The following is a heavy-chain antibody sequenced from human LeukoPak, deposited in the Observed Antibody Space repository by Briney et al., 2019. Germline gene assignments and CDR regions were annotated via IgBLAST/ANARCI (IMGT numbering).Heavy chain of an antibody. CDR3: ARGRAGDYVSDY. CDR2: INPNSGGT. D-gene: IGHD4-17*01. V-gene: IGHV1-2*02. Sequence: ASVKVSCKASGYTFTGYYMHWVRQAPGQGLEWMGWINPNSGGTNYAQKFQGRVTMTRDTSISTAYMELSSLRSEDTAVYYCARGRAGDYVSDYWGQGTLVTVSS. J-gene: IGHJ4*02. CDR1: GYTFTGYY.